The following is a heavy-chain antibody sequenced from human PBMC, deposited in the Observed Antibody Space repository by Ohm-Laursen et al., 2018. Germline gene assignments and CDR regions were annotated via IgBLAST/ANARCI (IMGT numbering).Heavy chain of an antibody. Sequence: GSLRLSCAAPGFTFSNYAMSWVRQAPGKGLEFVSAISGSGLNTYYADSVKGRYTISRDNSKNTHYLQMNSLSAEDTAVYYCAQTWAEVGPRGEYFQHWGQGTLVTVSS. CDR2: ISGSGLNT. CDR3: AQTWAEVGPRGEYFQH. V-gene: IGHV3-23*01. J-gene: IGHJ1*01. D-gene: IGHD3/OR15-3a*01. CDR1: GFTFSNYA.